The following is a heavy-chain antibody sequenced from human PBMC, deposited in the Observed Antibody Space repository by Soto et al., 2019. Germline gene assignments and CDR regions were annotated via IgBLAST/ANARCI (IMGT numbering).Heavy chain of an antibody. CDR3: SEDLAVAGWVCDS. Sequence: EVQLLESGGGLVQPGGSLRLSCAASGFIFSNYAMSWVRQAPGKGLEWVSAISGSGGRTYYADSVKGRFTISRDNSKTTLDLQMNSLTAEDTAVYYCSEDLAVAGWVCDSWGQGTLVTVSS. V-gene: IGHV3-23*01. CDR2: ISGSGGRT. CDR1: GFIFSNYA. D-gene: IGHD6-19*01. J-gene: IGHJ4*02.